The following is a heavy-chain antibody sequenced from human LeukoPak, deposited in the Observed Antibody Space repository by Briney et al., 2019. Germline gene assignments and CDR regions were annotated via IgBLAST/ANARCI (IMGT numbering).Heavy chain of an antibody. D-gene: IGHD5-24*01. V-gene: IGHV4-39*07. CDR3: AREYVEMGGGGN. CDR2: VFYTGST. CDR1: GGSISGSSYY. Sequence: PSETLSLTCTVSGGSISGSSYYWGWIRQPPGKGLEWIGSVFYTGSTYYNPSLKSRVTISVDTSKNQFSLKLTSVTAADTAVYYCAREYVEMGGGGNWGQGTLVTVSS. J-gene: IGHJ4*02.